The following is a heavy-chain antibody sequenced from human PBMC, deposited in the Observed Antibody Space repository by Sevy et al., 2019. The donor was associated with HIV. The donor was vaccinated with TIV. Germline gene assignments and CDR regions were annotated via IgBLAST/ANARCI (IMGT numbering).Heavy chain of an antibody. CDR1: GFTFSLYG. Sequence: GGSLRLSCAGSGFTFSLYGMHWVRQAPGRGLEWVAMISYEGSSKFYADSVKGRFTISRDNSNNTLYLQMNSLRAEETAMYYCAKEITVAGAFEYSFGLDVWGQVTTATVSS. V-gene: IGHV3-30*18. CDR2: ISYEGSSK. CDR3: AKEITVAGAFEYSFGLDV. D-gene: IGHD1-20*01. J-gene: IGHJ6*02.